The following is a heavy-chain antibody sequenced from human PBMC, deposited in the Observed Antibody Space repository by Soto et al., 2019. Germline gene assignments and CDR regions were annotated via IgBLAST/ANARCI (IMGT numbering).Heavy chain of an antibody. CDR1: GFTFSSYS. Sequence: SLRLSCAASGFTFSSYSMNWVRQAPGKGLEWVSSISSSSSYIYYADSVKGRFTISRDNAKNSLYLQMNSLRAEDTAVYYCARAPDRGYSSGSDAFDIWGQGTMVTVSS. CDR2: ISSSSSYI. D-gene: IGHD6-19*01. V-gene: IGHV3-21*01. CDR3: ARAPDRGYSSGSDAFDI. J-gene: IGHJ3*02.